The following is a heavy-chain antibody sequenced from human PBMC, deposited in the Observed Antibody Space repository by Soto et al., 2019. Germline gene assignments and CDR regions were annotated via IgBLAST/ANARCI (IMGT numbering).Heavy chain of an antibody. CDR2: VTPKLATA. Sequence: GASVKVSCKASGGTFSNYAINWVRQAPGLGLEWMGQVTPKLATAKHAQKFQGRVTITADESASTAYMYVSSLRSEDTAVYFCARRRDGYNYAFDIWGQGTLVTVSS. J-gene: IGHJ3*02. CDR3: ARRRDGYNYAFDI. D-gene: IGHD5-12*01. CDR1: GGTFSNYA. V-gene: IGHV1-69*13.